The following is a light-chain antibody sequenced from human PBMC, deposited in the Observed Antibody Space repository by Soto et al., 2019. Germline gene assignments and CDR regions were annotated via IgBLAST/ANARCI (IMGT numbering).Light chain of an antibody. CDR3: SSYTSTGTYV. J-gene: IGLJ1*01. CDR1: SSDVGGYNY. V-gene: IGLV2-14*03. Sequence: QSALTQPASVSGSPGQSITISCTGTSSDVGGYNYVSWYQQHPGKAPKLIIYDVSNRPSGVSNRFSGSKSGNTASLTISGLQAEDDTDYYCSSYTSTGTYVFGTGTKLTVL. CDR2: DVS.